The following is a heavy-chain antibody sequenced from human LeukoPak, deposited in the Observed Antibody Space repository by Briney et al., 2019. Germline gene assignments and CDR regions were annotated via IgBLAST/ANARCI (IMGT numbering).Heavy chain of an antibody. D-gene: IGHD3-22*01. CDR2: INPNSGGT. J-gene: IGHJ5*02. Sequence: ASVKVSCKASGYTFIDYYMHWVRQAPGQGLEWMGWINPNSGGTKYAQRLQGRVTMTRDTSISTAYMELSRLTSDDTAVYYCARGVLAGYDSSGYRFYNRFDPWGQGTLVIVSS. CDR3: ARGVLAGYDSSGYRFYNRFDP. V-gene: IGHV1-2*02. CDR1: GYTFIDYY.